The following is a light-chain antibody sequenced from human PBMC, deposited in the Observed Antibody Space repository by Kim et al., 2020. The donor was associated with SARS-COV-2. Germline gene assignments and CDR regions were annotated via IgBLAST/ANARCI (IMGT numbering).Light chain of an antibody. J-gene: IGLJ1*01. CDR1: SSDVGGYNY. CDR2: DVS. CDR3: SSYTSSSTSYV. V-gene: IGLV2-14*01. Sequence: QSALTQPASVSGSPGQSITISCTGTSSDVGGYNYVSWYQQHPGKAPKLMIYDVSKRPSGVSNRFSGSKSGNTASLTISGLQAEEEADYYCSSYTSSSTSYVFGTGTKVTVL.